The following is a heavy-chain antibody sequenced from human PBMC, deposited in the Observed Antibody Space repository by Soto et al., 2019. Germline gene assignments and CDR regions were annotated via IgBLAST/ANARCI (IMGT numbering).Heavy chain of an antibody. V-gene: IGHV4-39*07. D-gene: IGHD5-18*01. CDR2: IHYSGDT. J-gene: IGHJ5*02. CDR3: ARADGYRWFDP. Sequence: SATLSLTCTVSGGSISIGSYYWGWIRQPPGKGLEWIGSIHYSGDTYYNPSLKSRVTISVDRSKNQFSLKLSSVTAADTAVYYCARADGYRWFDPWGQGTLVTVSS. CDR1: GGSISIGSYY.